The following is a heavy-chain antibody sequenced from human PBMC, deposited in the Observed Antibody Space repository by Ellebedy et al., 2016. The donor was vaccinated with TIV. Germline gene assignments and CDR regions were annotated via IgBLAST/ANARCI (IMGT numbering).Heavy chain of an antibody. D-gene: IGHD3-22*01. V-gene: IGHV3-30*18. Sequence: GESLKIPCAAPGFTFSSYGMHWVRQAPGKGLEWVAVISSDGSNKYYADSVKGRFTISRDNSKNTLSLQMNSLRAEDTAVYYCAKETWESSGYYIDYWGQGTLVTVSS. CDR2: ISSDGSNK. CDR1: GFTFSSYG. J-gene: IGHJ4*02. CDR3: AKETWESSGYYIDY.